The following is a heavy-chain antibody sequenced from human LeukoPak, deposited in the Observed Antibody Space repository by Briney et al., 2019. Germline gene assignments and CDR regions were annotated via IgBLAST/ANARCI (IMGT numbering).Heavy chain of an antibody. D-gene: IGHD5-18*01. CDR1: GDSISSSSYY. Sequence: SETLSLTCTVSGDSISSSSYYWGWIRQPPGKGLEWIGSIYYSGSTYYNPSLKSRVTISVDTSKNQFSLKLSSVTAADTAVYYCARDVDTAIPWFDPWGQGTLVSVSS. J-gene: IGHJ5*02. CDR2: IYYSGST. V-gene: IGHV4-39*07. CDR3: ARDVDTAIPWFDP.